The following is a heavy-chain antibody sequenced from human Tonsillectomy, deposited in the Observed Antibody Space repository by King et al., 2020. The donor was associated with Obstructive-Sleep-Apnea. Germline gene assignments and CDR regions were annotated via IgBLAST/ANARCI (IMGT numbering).Heavy chain of an antibody. CDR2: IYYSGST. Sequence: QLQESGPGLVKPSQTLSLTCTVSGGSISSGDYYWSWIRQPPGKGLGWIGYIYYSGSTYYNPSLKSRVTISVDTSKNQFSLKLSSVTAADTAGYYCARGRSSSWYGEERTEDVDYWGQGTLVTVSS. CDR3: ARGRSSSWYGEERTEDVDY. J-gene: IGHJ4*02. V-gene: IGHV4-30-4*01. CDR1: GGSISSGDYY. D-gene: IGHD6-13*01.